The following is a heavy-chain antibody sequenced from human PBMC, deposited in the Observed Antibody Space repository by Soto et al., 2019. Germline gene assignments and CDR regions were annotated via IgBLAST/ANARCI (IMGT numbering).Heavy chain of an antibody. CDR1: GFTFSSYA. V-gene: IGHV3-30-3*01. Sequence: LRLSCAASGFTFSSYAMHWVRQAPGKGLEWVAVISYDGSNKYYADSVKGRFTISRDNSKNTLYLQMNSLRSEDTAVYYCARDSELELAPGLDYWGQGTLVTVSS. J-gene: IGHJ4*02. CDR3: ARDSELELAPGLDY. CDR2: ISYDGSNK. D-gene: IGHD1-7*01.